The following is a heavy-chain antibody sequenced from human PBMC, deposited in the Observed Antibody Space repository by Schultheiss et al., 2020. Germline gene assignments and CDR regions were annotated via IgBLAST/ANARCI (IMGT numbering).Heavy chain of an antibody. CDR2: ISSSGSTI. CDR3: AREWVPGMATFDY. V-gene: IGHV3-11*01. Sequence: LSLTCAVSGYSISSGYYWGWIRQPPGKGLEWVSYISSSGSTIYYADSVKGRFTISRDNAKNSLYLQMNSLRAEDTAVYYCAREWVPGMATFDYWGQGTLVTVSS. CDR1: GYSISSGYY. D-gene: IGHD5-24*01. J-gene: IGHJ4*02.